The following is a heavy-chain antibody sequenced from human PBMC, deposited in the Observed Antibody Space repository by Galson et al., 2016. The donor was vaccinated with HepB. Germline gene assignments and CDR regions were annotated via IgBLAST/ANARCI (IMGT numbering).Heavy chain of an antibody. J-gene: IGHJ4*02. CDR2: TGRRPDQQ. D-gene: IGHD1-14*01. CDR1: GFSISIYS. V-gene: IGHV3-23*01. CDR3: WKDAHHPIDY. Sequence: SLRLSCAASGFSISIYSMNWVRQAPGKGLEWVATTGRRPDQQHYADSVEGRFAISRDNSRSTVSLQMTSLRAEDTAIYYCWKDAHHPIDYWGQGTLVTVSS.